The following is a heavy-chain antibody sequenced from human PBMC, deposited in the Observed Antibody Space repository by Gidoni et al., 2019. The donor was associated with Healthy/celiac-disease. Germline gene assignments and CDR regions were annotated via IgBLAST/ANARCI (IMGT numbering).Heavy chain of an antibody. CDR2: INPSGGST. Sequence: QVQLVQSGAEVKKPGASVKVSCQASGYTFTSYYMHWVRQPPGQGLEWMGIINPSGGSTSYAQKFQGRVTMTRDTSTSTVYMELSSLRSEDTAVYYCARGQGSSTSPPNFDYWGQGTLVTVSS. CDR1: GYTFTSYY. D-gene: IGHD2-2*01. CDR3: ARGQGSSTSPPNFDY. V-gene: IGHV1-46*01. J-gene: IGHJ4*02.